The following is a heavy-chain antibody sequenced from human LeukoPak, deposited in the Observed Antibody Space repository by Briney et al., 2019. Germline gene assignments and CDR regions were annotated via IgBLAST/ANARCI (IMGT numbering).Heavy chain of an antibody. D-gene: IGHD3-22*01. J-gene: IGHJ4*02. V-gene: IGHV3-30-3*01. CDR3: ARERAPEYYYDSSGYYYGY. Sequence: PGGSLRLSCAASGFTFSSYAMHWVRQAPGKGLEWVAVISYDGSNKYYADSVKGRFTISRDNSKNTLYLQMNSLRAEDTAVYYCARERAPEYYYDSSGYYYGYWGQGTLVTVSS. CDR1: GFTFSSYA. CDR2: ISYDGSNK.